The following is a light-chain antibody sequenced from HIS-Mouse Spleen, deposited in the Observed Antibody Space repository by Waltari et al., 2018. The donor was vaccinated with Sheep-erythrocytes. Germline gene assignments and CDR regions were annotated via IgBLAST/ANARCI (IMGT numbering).Light chain of an antibody. CDR2: WAS. Sequence: DIVMTQSPDSLAVSPGERATTNFKSRQSVLYSSNNKNYLAWYQQKPGQPPKLLIYWASTRESGVPDRFSGSGSGTDFTLTISSLQAEDVAVYYCQQYYSTPLTFGGGTKVEIK. J-gene: IGKJ4*01. CDR1: QSVLYSSNNKNY. V-gene: IGKV4-1*01. CDR3: QQYYSTPLT.